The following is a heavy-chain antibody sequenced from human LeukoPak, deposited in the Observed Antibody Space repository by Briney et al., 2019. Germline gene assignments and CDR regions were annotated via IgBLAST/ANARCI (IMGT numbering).Heavy chain of an antibody. CDR3: ARGRPYDILTGYYNERYFDY. J-gene: IGHJ4*02. CDR1: GGSISTSSYY. D-gene: IGHD3-9*01. Sequence: SETLSLTCTVSGGSISTSSYYWSWIRQPPGKGLECIGSMYYSGSTYYNPSLKSRVTISVDTSKNQFSLKLRSVTAADTAVYFCARGRPYDILTGYYNERYFDYWGQGTLVTVSS. CDR2: MYYSGST. V-gene: IGHV4-39*01.